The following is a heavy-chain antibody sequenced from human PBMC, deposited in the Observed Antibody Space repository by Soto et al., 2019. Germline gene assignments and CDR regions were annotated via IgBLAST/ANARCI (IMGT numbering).Heavy chain of an antibody. CDR1: GFTFSSYA. J-gene: IGHJ4*02. V-gene: IGHV3-23*01. CDR2: ISGSGGST. D-gene: IGHD3-3*01. CDR3: ATGQFVLRFLEWLKPYYFDY. Sequence: PGGSLRLSCAASGFTFSSYAMSWVRQAPGKGLEWVSAISGSGGSTYYADSVKGRFTISRDNSKNTLYPQMNSLRAEDTAVYYCATGQFVLRFLEWLKPYYFDYWGQGTLVTVSS.